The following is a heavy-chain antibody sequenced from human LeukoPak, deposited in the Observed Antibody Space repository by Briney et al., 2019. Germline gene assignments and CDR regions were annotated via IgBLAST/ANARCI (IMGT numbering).Heavy chain of an antibody. Sequence: ASVKVSCKASGYTFSSYYMHWVRQAPGQGLEWMGIINPSGGSTSYAQKFQGRVTMTRDTSTSTVYMELSSLRSEDTAVYYCARDWSGYGFDYWGQGTLVTVSS. CDR3: ARDWSGYGFDY. V-gene: IGHV1-46*01. D-gene: IGHD5-12*01. CDR1: GYTFSSYY. J-gene: IGHJ4*02. CDR2: INPSGGST.